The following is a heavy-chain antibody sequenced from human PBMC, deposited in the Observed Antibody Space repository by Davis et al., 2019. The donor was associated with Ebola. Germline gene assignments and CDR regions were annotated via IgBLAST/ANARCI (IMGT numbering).Heavy chain of an antibody. CDR1: GFTFRSYG. J-gene: IGHJ4*02. CDR2: ISYDGSKT. CDR3: TRGDGYLDY. Sequence: GESLKISCAASGFTFRSYGMHWVRQAPGKGLEWVALISYDGSKTYYADSVKGRFTISRDNSKNTFYLQMNSLTVEDTAVYYCTRGDGYLDYWGQGTLVTVSS. V-gene: IGHV3-30*03. D-gene: IGHD5-24*01.